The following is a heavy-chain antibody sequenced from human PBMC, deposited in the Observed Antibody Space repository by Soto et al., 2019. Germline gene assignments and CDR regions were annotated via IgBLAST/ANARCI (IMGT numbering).Heavy chain of an antibody. Sequence: PGGSLRLSCAASGFTFSNAWMNWVRQAPGKGLEWVGRIKSKTDGGTTDYAAPVKGRFTISRDDSKNTLYLQMNSLKAEDTAVYYCTAHYGDYVYGMDVWGQGTTVTVSS. J-gene: IGHJ6*02. CDR1: GFTFSNAW. CDR2: IKSKTDGGTT. CDR3: TAHYGDYVYGMDV. V-gene: IGHV3-15*07. D-gene: IGHD4-17*01.